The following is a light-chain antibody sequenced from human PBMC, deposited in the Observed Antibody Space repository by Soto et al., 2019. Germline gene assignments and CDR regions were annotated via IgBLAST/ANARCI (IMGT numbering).Light chain of an antibody. J-gene: IGLJ1*01. CDR3: SSYTSSSSLYV. CDR2: EVS. CDR1: SSDVGGYNY. Sequence: QSVLTQPASVSGSPGQSITISCTGTSSDVGGYNYVSWYQQHPGTAPKLMIYEVSNRPSGLSNRFSGSKSGNTASLTISGLQAEDEADYYCSSYTSSSSLYVFGTGTKPPS. V-gene: IGLV2-14*01.